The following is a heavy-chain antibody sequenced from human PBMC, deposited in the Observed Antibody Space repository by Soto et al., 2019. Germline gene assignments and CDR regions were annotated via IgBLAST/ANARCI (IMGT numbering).Heavy chain of an antibody. Sequence: SETLSLTCAVYGGSFSGYYWSWIRQPPGKGLEWIGEINHSGSTNYNPSLKSRVTISVDTSKNQFSLKLSSVAAADTAVYYCARGPPGYYYYGMDVWGQGTTVTVSS. CDR2: INHSGST. J-gene: IGHJ6*02. CDR3: ARGPPGYYYYGMDV. V-gene: IGHV4-34*01. CDR1: GGSFSGYY.